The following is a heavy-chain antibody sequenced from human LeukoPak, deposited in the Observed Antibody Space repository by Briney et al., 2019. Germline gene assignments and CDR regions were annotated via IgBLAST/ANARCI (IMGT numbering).Heavy chain of an antibody. CDR3: AADMYYDILTGYQNFDY. V-gene: IGHV1-58*01. CDR2: IVVGSGNT. J-gene: IGHJ4*02. D-gene: IGHD3-9*01. Sequence: GASVTVSCTASGFTFTSSAVQWVRQARGQRLEWIGWIVVGSGNTNYAQKFQERVTITRDMSTSTAYMELSSLRSEDTAVYYCAADMYYDILTGYQNFDYWGQGTLVTVSS. CDR1: GFTFTSSA.